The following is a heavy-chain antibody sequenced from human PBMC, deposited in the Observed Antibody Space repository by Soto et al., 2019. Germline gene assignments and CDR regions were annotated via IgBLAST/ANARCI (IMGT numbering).Heavy chain of an antibody. CDR2: IIPIFGTA. CDR3: AGWGVPSSGWRVFDY. D-gene: IGHD6-19*01. CDR1: GGTFSSYA. J-gene: IGHJ4*02. Sequence: QVQLVQSGAEVKKPGFSVKVSCKASGGTFSSYAISWVRQAPGQGLEWMGGIIPIFGTANYAQKFQGRVTITADESTSTAYMELSSLRSEDTAMYYCAGWGVPSSGWRVFDYWGQGTLVTVSS. V-gene: IGHV1-69*01.